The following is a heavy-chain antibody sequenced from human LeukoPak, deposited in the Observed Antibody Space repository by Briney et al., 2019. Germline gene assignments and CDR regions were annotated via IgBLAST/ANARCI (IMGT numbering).Heavy chain of an antibody. Sequence: SETLSLTCTVSGGSISSYYWSWIRQPPGEGLEWIGYIYYSGSTNYNPSLKSRVTISVDTSKNQFSLKLSSVTAADTAVYYCAALHDYSNYADYWGQGTLVTVSS. V-gene: IGHV4-59*01. D-gene: IGHD4-4*01. CDR2: IYYSGST. CDR3: AALHDYSNYADY. CDR1: GGSISSYY. J-gene: IGHJ4*02.